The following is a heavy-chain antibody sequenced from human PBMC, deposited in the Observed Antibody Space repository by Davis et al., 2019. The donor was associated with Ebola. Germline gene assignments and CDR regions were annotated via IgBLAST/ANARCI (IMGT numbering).Heavy chain of an antibody. CDR3: ARDGALVVYRMAGMDV. J-gene: IGHJ6*04. CDR1: VCTFSSYA. D-gene: IGHD2-8*02. Sequence: AASVKVSCKASVCTFSSYAISWVRQAPEQGLEWMGRNIPILGIANYAQKFQGRVTMTRDTSTSTVYMELSSLRSEDTAVYYCARDGALVVYRMAGMDVWGKGTTVTVSS. V-gene: IGHV1-69*04. CDR2: NIPILGIA.